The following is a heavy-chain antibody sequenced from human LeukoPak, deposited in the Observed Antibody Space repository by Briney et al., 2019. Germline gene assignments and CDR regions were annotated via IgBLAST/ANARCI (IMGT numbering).Heavy chain of an antibody. Sequence: GGSLRLSCAASGLTFDDYAVTWVGQAPGKGLEWVSGINWNGDTPSYADSVKGRFTISRDNAKNSLSLQMNSLRAEDTAFYYCARVGNSGSFYYFDCWGQGTLVTVSS. CDR2: INWNGDTP. CDR3: ARVGNSGSFYYFDC. J-gene: IGHJ4*02. D-gene: IGHD1-26*01. V-gene: IGHV3-20*04. CDR1: GLTFDDYA.